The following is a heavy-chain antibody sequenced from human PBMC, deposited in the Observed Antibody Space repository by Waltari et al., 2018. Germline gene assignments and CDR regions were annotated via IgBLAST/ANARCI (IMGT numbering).Heavy chain of an antibody. Sequence: GGELKKPGASVKVSCKASAYTFTTYGISWFRQAPGQGLEWMGWIRTSNGDTNYAQRFQGRITMTTDTSTNTAYMDLRSLRSDDTAVYFCAREPNSDSGGFDIWGQVTMVTVSS. CDR3: AREPNSDSGGFDI. J-gene: IGHJ3*02. D-gene: IGHD2-15*01. V-gene: IGHV1-18*01. CDR2: IRTSNGDT. CDR1: AYTFTTYG.